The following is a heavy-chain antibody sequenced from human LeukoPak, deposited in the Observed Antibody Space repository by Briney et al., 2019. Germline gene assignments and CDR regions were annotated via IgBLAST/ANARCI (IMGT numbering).Heavy chain of an antibody. CDR2: IDASSHYT. J-gene: IGHJ4*02. CDR1: GFTFSSQA. D-gene: IGHD5-18*01. CDR3: ANFVDTSMGGNDY. V-gene: IGHV3-23*01. Sequence: GGSLRLSCAASGFTFSSQAMSWVRQAPGKGLEWVSAIDASSHYTYYADSVQGRFTISRDNSKNTLYLQMNSLSAEDTALYYCANFVDTSMGGNDYWGQGTLVTVSS.